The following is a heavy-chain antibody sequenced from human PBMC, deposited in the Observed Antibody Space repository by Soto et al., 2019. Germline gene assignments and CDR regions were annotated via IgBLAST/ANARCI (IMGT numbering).Heavy chain of an antibody. Sequence: GGSLRLSCAASGFTFSDSAMHWVRQASGKGLEWVGRLRSKANSYATVYAASVKGGFTISRDDSKNTAYLQMNSLKTEDTAVYYCTASGSDTFVDYWGQGTLVTVSS. D-gene: IGHD5-12*01. CDR1: GFTFSDSA. CDR2: LRSKANSYAT. J-gene: IGHJ4*02. CDR3: TASGSDTFVDY. V-gene: IGHV3-73*01.